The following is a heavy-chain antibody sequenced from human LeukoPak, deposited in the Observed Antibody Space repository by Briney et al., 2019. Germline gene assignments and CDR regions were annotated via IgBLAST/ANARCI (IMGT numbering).Heavy chain of an antibody. Sequence: SETLSLTCAVYGGSFSGYYWSWIRQPPGKGLEWIGEINHSGSTNYNPSLKSRVTISVDTSKNQFSLKLSSVTAADTAVYYCARGRSRITMIVVVITRGHNWFDPWGQGTLVTVSS. V-gene: IGHV4-34*01. CDR1: GGSFSGYY. CDR2: INHSGST. D-gene: IGHD3-22*01. CDR3: ARGRSRITMIVVVITRGHNWFDP. J-gene: IGHJ5*02.